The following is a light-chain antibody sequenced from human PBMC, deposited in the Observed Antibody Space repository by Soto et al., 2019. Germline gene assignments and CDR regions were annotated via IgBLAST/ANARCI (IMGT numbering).Light chain of an antibody. CDR3: QQYNNWPPIT. J-gene: IGKJ5*01. Sequence: DIPMTQSPSSLSASLGGRVTITFPASQSISSYLNWHQQKPGNAPKLLIYAASSLQSGVPSRFSGSGSGTDFTLTISSLQSEDFAVYYCQQYNNWPPITFGQGTRRENK. V-gene: IGKV1-39*01. CDR1: QSISSY. CDR2: AAS.